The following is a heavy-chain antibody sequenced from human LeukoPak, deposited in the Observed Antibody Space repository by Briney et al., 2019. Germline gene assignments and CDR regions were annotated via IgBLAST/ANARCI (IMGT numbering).Heavy chain of an antibody. CDR1: GGSISPYY. J-gene: IGHJ4*02. CDR3: ARSTVSTMSIDY. D-gene: IGHD3-10*02. CDR2: IYYSGNT. Sequence: SETLSLTCTVSGGSISPYYWSWIRQPPGKGLEWLGYIYYSGNTDYNPSLKSRVAISVDTSKNQFSLKLSSVTAADTAVYYCARSTVSTMSIDYWGQGTLVTVSS. V-gene: IGHV4-59*01.